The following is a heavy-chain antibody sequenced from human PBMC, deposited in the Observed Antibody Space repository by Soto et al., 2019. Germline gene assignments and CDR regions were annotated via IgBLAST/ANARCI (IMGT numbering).Heavy chain of an antibody. V-gene: IGHV1-58*01. Sequence: GASVEVSCKASGLTFTSTAGQWVRQARGQRLEWIGWIVVGSGNTNYAQKFQERVTITRDMSTSTAYMELSSLRSEDTAVYYCAADYSSSWYCYWGQGTLVTVSS. J-gene: IGHJ4*02. CDR1: GLTFTSTA. CDR3: AADYSSSWYCY. CDR2: IVVGSGNT. D-gene: IGHD6-13*01.